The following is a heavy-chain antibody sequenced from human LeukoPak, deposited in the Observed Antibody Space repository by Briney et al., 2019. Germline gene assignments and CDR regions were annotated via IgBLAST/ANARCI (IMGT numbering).Heavy chain of an antibody. D-gene: IGHD5-18*01. CDR1: GFTFSNYN. V-gene: IGHV3-48*02. CDR3: AGPYSYGSAFDI. J-gene: IGHJ3*02. Sequence: GGSLRLSCAASGFTFSNYNMNWVRQAPGKGLEWVSHITSSSTIYYADSVKGRFTISRDNAKNSLYLQMNSLRDEDTAVYYCAGPYSYGSAFDIWGQGTMVTVSS. CDR2: ITSSSTI.